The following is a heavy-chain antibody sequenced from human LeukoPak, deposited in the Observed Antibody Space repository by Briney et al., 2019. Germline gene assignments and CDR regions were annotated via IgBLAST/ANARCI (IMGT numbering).Heavy chain of an antibody. CDR3: ARARLIVVVTPNQWFDP. CDR2: IYYSGST. V-gene: IGHV4-39*01. D-gene: IGHD3-22*01. J-gene: IGHJ5*02. CDR1: GGSISSYY. Sequence: PSETLSLTCTVSGGSISSYYWGWIRQPPGKGLEWIGSIYYSGSTYYNPSLKSRVTISVDTSKNQFSLKLSSVTAADTAVYYCARARLIVVVTPNQWFDPWGQGTLVTVSS.